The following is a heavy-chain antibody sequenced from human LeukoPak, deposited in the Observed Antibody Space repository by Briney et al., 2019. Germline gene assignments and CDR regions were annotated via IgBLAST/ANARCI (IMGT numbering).Heavy chain of an antibody. CDR3: ARDYLPPDYYDSSGYLGGYYGMDV. J-gene: IGHJ6*02. CDR2: INPSGGST. V-gene: IGHV1-46*01. CDR1: GYTFTSYY. D-gene: IGHD3-22*01. Sequence: GASVKVSCKASGYTFTSYYMHWVRQAPGQGLEWMGIINPSGGSTSYAQKFQGRVTMTRDTSTSTVYMELSSLRSEDTAVYYCARDYLPPDYYDSSGYLGGYYGMDVWGQGTTVTVSS.